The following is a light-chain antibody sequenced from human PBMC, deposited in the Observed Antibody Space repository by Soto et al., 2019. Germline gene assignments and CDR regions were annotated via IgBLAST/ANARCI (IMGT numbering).Light chain of an antibody. CDR2: HAT. Sequence: VMTQSPATLSVSPGERATLSCRASQSISSNLAWYQQNPGQAPRLIIYHATARATGIPSRFSGSQSGTEFTLTISSLQSEDFAVYYCQQYNRWPPITFGQGTRLEIK. J-gene: IGKJ5*01. V-gene: IGKV3-15*01. CDR1: QSISSN. CDR3: QQYNRWPPIT.